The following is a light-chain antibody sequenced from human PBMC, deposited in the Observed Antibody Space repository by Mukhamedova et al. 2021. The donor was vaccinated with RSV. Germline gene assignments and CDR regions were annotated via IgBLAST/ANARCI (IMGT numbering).Light chain of an antibody. Sequence: SLSSNYLAWYQQKPGQAPRLLIYAASDRATGIPDRFSGSGSGTDFTLTITRLEPEDFAVYYCQQYDSSPYNFGQGTKLEIK. CDR3: QQYDSSPYN. CDR1: SLSSNY. V-gene: IGKV3-20*01. CDR2: AAS. J-gene: IGKJ2*01.